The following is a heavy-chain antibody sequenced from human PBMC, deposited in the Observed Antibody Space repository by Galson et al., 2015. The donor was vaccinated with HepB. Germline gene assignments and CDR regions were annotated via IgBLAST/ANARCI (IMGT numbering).Heavy chain of an antibody. CDR3: ARASSSSHFDY. D-gene: IGHD6-6*01. V-gene: IGHV3-33*01. J-gene: IGHJ4*02. CDR1: GFTFRSYG. Sequence: SLRLSCAVSGFTFRSYGIHWVRQAPGKGLEWVAVIWYDGSNKYYADSVKGRFTISRDNSKNTVSLQMNSLRAEDTAVYYCARASSSSHFDYWGQGTLVTVSS. CDR2: IWYDGSNK.